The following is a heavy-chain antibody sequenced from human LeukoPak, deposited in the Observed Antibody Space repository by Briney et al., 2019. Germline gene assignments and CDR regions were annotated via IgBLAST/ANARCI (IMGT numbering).Heavy chain of an antibody. D-gene: IGHD1-26*01. V-gene: IGHV4-59*11. CDR2: IYYSGST. CDR1: GGSISSHY. Sequence: SETLSLTCTVSGGSISSHYWSWIRQPPGKGLEWIGYIYYSGSTNYNPCLKSRVTISVDTSKNQFSLKLSSVTAADTAVYYCARERNSGSYWPYYYYYYMDVWGKGTTVTVSS. J-gene: IGHJ6*03. CDR3: ARERNSGSYWPYYYYYYMDV.